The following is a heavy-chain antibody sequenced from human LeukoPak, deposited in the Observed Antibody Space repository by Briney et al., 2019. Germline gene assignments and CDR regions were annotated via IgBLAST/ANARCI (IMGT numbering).Heavy chain of an antibody. Sequence: GGSLRLSCAASGFTFSSYGMHWVRQAPGKGLEWVAVISYDGSNKYYADSVKGRFTISRDNSKNTLYLQMNSLRAEDTAVYYCAKDPGLLWFGEYAFDIWAKGQWSPSLQ. D-gene: IGHD3-10*01. CDR2: ISYDGSNK. CDR1: GFTFSSYG. V-gene: IGHV3-30*18. CDR3: AKDPGLLWFGEYAFDI. J-gene: IGHJ3*02.